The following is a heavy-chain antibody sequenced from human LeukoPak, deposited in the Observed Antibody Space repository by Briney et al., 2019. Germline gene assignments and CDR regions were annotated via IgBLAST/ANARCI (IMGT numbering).Heavy chain of an antibody. D-gene: IGHD5-18*01. CDR1: GYTFTGYY. Sequence: GASVKVSCKASGYTFTGYYMHWVRQAPGQGLEWMGWINPDSGGTNYAQKFQGWVTMTRGTSISTAYMELSRLRSDDTAVYYCARGEGGYSYGYDYWGQGTLVTVSS. V-gene: IGHV1-2*04. CDR2: INPDSGGT. J-gene: IGHJ4*02. CDR3: ARGEGGYSYGYDY.